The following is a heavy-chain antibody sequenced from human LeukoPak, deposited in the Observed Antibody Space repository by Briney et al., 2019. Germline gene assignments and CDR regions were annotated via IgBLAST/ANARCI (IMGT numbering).Heavy chain of an antibody. CDR2: IGTARDT. CDR1: GFTFSDYD. V-gene: IGHV3-13*01. CDR3: ARVAKERVGGVYYFDY. D-gene: IGHD1-1*01. J-gene: IGHJ4*02. Sequence: GGSLRLSCAASGFTFSDYDMHWVRQATGKGLEWVSAIGTARDTYYTGSVKGRFTISRENAKNSLYLQMNSPRAGDTAVYYCARVAKERVGGVYYFDYWGQGTLVTVSS.